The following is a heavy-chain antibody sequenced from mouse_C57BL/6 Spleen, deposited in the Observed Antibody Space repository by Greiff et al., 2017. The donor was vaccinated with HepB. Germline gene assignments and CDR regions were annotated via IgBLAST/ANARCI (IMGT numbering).Heavy chain of an antibody. Sequence: VQLQQSGPELVKPGASVKISCKASGYAFSSSWMNWVKQRPGKGLEWIGRIYPGDGDTNYNGKFKGKATLTADKSSSTAYMQLSSLTSEDSAVYCCARSDTTVVAKDWGQGTTLTVSS. V-gene: IGHV1-82*01. CDR3: ARSDTTVVAKD. D-gene: IGHD1-1*01. CDR2: IYPGDGDT. CDR1: GYAFSSSW. J-gene: IGHJ2*01.